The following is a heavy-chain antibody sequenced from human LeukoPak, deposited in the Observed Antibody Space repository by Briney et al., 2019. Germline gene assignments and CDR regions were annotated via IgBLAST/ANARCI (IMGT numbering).Heavy chain of an antibody. CDR3: ARPRGYSYGYEDH. Sequence: PSQTRSLTITVNAGSISSGTYGCAWIRQPPGKGLEWIGSVYYSGSTYYNPSLKSRVTISVDTSKSQFSLKLSSVTAADTAVYYCARPRGYSYGYEDHWGQGILVTVSS. V-gene: IGHV4-39*01. CDR2: VYYSGST. D-gene: IGHD5-18*01. CDR1: AGSISSGTYG. J-gene: IGHJ4*02.